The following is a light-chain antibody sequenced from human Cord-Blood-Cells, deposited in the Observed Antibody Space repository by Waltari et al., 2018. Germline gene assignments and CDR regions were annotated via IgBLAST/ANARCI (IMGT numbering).Light chain of an antibody. J-gene: IGLJ2*01. CDR2: GGS. CDR1: SSDVGSYNL. Sequence: SALTQPASVSGSPGQSITISCTGTSSDVGSYNLVSWYQQHPGKAPKLMLYGGSKRPAWVSKRFSGSKSGNTASLTISGLQAEDEADYYCCSYAGSSTFVVFGGGPKLTVL. CDR3: CSYAGSSTFVV. V-gene: IGLV2-23*03.